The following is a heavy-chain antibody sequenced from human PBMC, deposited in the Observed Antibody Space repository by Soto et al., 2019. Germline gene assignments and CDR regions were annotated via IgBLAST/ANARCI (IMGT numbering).Heavy chain of an antibody. J-gene: IGHJ4*02. CDR3: AAGDSSDTGDH. V-gene: IGHV1-69*13. CDR1: GDTLSHYG. D-gene: IGHD5-18*01. CDR2: TTAILGTR. Sequence: EASVKVSCKAPGDTLSHYGVSWVRQVPGKGLEWMGGTTAILGTRDYAQKFQGRMTITSDESTTTSYMELNSLTSDDTAVYYCAAGDSSDTGDHWGQGTLVTVSS.